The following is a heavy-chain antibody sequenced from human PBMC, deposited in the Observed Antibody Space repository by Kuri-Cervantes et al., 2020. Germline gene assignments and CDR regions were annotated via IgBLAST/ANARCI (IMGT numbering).Heavy chain of an antibody. V-gene: IGHV1-8*01. Sequence: ASVKVSCKTSGYTFTDYDINWVRQTTGQGLEWMGWINPNTGATGYAQRFQGRVTMTRDTSINTAYMEVSSLRTEDTAVYFCTRVLIRFGRGSWPDIWGQGTLVTVSS. D-gene: IGHD3-3*01. CDR2: INPNTGAT. CDR1: GYTFTDYD. J-gene: IGHJ4*02. CDR3: TRVLIRFGRGSWPDI.